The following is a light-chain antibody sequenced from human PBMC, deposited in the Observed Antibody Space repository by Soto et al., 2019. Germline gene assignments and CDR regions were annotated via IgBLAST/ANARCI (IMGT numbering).Light chain of an antibody. CDR2: SVS. CDR3: QQYNNWPPIT. V-gene: IGKV3D-15*01. J-gene: IGKJ5*01. CDR1: QSVSGK. Sequence: ETVMTQSPATLSVSPGERATLSCRASQSVSGKLAWYQHKTGQAPRLLIHSVSTRATGIPARFSASGSETEFTLTISSLQSEDFAVYYCQQYNNWPPITFGQGTRLEMK.